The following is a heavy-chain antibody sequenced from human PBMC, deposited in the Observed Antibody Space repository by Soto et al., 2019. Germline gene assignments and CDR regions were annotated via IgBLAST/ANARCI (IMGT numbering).Heavy chain of an antibody. J-gene: IGHJ4*02. CDR1: GFTFSSYA. CDR2: ISYDGSNK. D-gene: IGHD4-17*01. Sequence: QVQLVESGGGVVQPGRSLRLSCAASGFTFSSYAMHWVRQAPGKGLEWVAVISYDGSNKYYADSVKGRFTISRDNSKNTLYLQMNSLRTEDTAVYYCARIYGVYGDLHDYWGQGTLVTVSS. CDR3: ARIYGVYGDLHDY. V-gene: IGHV3-30-3*01.